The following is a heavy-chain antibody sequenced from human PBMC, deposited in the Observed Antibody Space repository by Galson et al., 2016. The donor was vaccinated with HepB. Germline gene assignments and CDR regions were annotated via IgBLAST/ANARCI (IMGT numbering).Heavy chain of an antibody. CDR1: GFTFSSYA. CDR2: ISYDGSNK. Sequence: SLRLSCAASGFTFSSYAMHWVRQAPGKGLEWVAVISYDGSNKYYADSVKGRFTISRDNYKNTLYLQMNSLRAEETAVYYCARSQNSRYNWNYYYGMDVWGPGTTVTGAS. V-gene: IGHV3-30*04. CDR3: ARSQNSRYNWNYYYGMDV. D-gene: IGHD1-20*01. J-gene: IGHJ6*02.